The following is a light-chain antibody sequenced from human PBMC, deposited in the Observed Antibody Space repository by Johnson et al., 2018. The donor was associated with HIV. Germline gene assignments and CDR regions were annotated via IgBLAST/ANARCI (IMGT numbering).Light chain of an antibody. Sequence: QPVLTQPPSVSAAPGQRVNISCSGHSSNIENYFVSWYQQLPGAAPRLLIYEDYKRPSGIPDRFSGSKSGASATLGITGLQTGDEADYYCGTWDTRLSALYVFGTGTKVTVL. CDR1: SSNIENYF. CDR2: EDY. V-gene: IGLV1-51*02. J-gene: IGLJ1*01. CDR3: GTWDTRLSALYV.